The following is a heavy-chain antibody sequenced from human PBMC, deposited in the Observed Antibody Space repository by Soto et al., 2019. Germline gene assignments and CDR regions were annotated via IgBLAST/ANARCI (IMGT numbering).Heavy chain of an antibody. CDR2: ISYDGTNK. V-gene: IGHV3-30*18. J-gene: IGHJ4*02. D-gene: IGHD6-13*01. CDR3: AKDRSNSWSFDY. CDR1: GFIFSDHN. Sequence: LRLSCAASGFIFSDHNMHWVRQAPGKGLEWVAVISYDGTNKYYADSVKGRFTISRDNSGNTLSLQMNSLGAGDTAVYYCAKDRSNSWSFDYWGQGTLVTVSS.